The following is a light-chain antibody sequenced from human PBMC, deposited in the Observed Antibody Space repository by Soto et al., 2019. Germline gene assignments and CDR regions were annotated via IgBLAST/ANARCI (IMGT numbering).Light chain of an antibody. CDR3: QQYSNWPPAIT. Sequence: EIVPTQSPATLSVSPGERATLSCRAIETISTNLAWFQRKPGQPPRLLIYGSPTRATGVPDRFSGSGSGTEFTLIISSLQSEDVALYYCQQYSNWPPAITFGQGTRLEIK. CDR2: GSP. CDR1: ETISTN. J-gene: IGKJ5*01. V-gene: IGKV3-15*01.